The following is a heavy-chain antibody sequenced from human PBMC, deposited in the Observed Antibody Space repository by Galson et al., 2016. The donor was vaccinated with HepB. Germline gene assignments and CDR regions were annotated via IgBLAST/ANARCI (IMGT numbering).Heavy chain of an antibody. D-gene: IGHD1-26*01. V-gene: IGHV3-30-3*01. Sequence: SLRLSCAASGFIFNSHAMNWVRQAPGKGLEWVAVISYDGSNEYYADSVKGRFTISRDNSKNTLYLHRNSLRAEDTAVYYCARDRRGGSNTLDYWGQGTLVTVSS. CDR2: ISYDGSNE. J-gene: IGHJ4*02. CDR3: ARDRRGGSNTLDY. CDR1: GFIFNSHA.